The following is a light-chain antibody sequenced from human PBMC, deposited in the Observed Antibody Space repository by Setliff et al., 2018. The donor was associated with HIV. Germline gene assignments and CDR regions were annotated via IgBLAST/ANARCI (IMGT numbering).Light chain of an antibody. Sequence: QSALTQPASVSGSPGQSITISCTGTSSDVGGYNYVSWYQHFPGRTPKLIIYDVRNRPPGVSSRFSGSKSGSTASLTISGLRAEDEADYYCSSYRSGNIGVFGGGTKVTV. J-gene: IGLJ1*01. CDR2: DVR. V-gene: IGLV2-14*03. CDR3: SSYRSGNIGV. CDR1: SSDVGGYNY.